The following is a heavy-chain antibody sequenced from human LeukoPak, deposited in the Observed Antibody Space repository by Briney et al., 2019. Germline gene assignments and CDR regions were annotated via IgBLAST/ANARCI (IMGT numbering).Heavy chain of an antibody. V-gene: IGHV5-51*01. CDR2: IYPGDSDT. Sequence: GESLKISCKASGYSFTNYWIAWGRQMPGKGLEWMGTIYPGDSDTRYRPSFRGQVTISADKSITTVYLQWSSLKASDTAMYYCARLGVEAFDGSGYYYFDYWGQGALVTVSS. D-gene: IGHD3-22*01. J-gene: IGHJ4*02. CDR1: GYSFTNYW. CDR3: ARLGVEAFDGSGYYYFDY.